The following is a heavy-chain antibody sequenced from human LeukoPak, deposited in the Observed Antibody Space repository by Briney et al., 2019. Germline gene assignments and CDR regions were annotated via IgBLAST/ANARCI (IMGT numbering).Heavy chain of an antibody. J-gene: IGHJ4*02. CDR2: INPNTGGT. CDR1: GYTFADYY. V-gene: IGHV1-2*02. CDR3: ARDHTPAGTTVTIFDY. D-gene: IGHD4-17*01. Sequence: ASVKVSCKASGYTFADYYIHWVRQAPGQGLEWMGLINPNTGGTNYAQKFQGRVTMTRDTSITTAYMELSRLRSDDTAVYYCARDHTPAGTTVTIFDYWGQGTLVTVSS.